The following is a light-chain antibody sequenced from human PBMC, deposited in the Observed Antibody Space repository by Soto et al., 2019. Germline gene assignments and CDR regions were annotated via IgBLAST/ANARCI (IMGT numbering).Light chain of an antibody. CDR1: QSVSTY. Sequence: ETVLTQSPATLSLSPGERATLSCRASQSVSTYLAWYQQKPGQAPRLLIYGASSRATGIPDRFSGSGSGTDFTLTISRLEPEDFEVYYCQQYGSSPITLGQGTRLEIK. CDR2: GAS. V-gene: IGKV3-20*01. J-gene: IGKJ5*01. CDR3: QQYGSSPIT.